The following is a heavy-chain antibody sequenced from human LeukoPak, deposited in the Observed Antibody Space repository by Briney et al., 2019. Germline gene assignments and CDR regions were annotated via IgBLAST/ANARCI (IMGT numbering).Heavy chain of an antibody. Sequence: PGGSLRLSCAASGFTFSSYWMSWVRQAPGKGLEWVANIKQEGSEEYYVDSVKGRFTISRDNGKNMLYLQMNSLRAEDTAVYYCAKGPRTVRFGDRHKGMFDYWGQGTLVTVSS. V-gene: IGHV3-7*03. CDR1: GFTFSSYW. D-gene: IGHD3-10*01. J-gene: IGHJ4*02. CDR2: IKQEGSEE. CDR3: AKGPRTVRFGDRHKGMFDY.